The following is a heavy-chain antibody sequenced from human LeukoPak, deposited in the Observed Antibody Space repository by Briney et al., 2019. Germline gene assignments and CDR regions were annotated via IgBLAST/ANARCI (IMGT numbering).Heavy chain of an antibody. CDR1: GGSISSYY. CDR3: ARDQYYYDRSGNYYDYYGMDV. V-gene: IGHV4-59*01. CDR2: IFHSGTT. Sequence: NSSETLSLTCTVSGGSISSYYWSWIRQPPGKGLEWIGYIFHSGTTNYNPSLKSRVSMSVDTSENQISLKLSSVTAADTAVYYCARDQYYYDRSGNYYDYYGMDVWGQGTTVTVSS. J-gene: IGHJ6*02. D-gene: IGHD3-22*01.